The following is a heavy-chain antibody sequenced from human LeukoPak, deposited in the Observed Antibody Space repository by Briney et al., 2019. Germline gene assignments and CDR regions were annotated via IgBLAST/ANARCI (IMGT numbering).Heavy chain of an antibody. D-gene: IGHD3-22*01. CDR3: ARERYYDSSGYYIGYYYYGMDV. CDR2: IYYSGST. V-gene: IGHV4-31*11. J-gene: IGHJ6*02. Sequence: PSETLSLTCAVYGESFSGYYWSWIRQHPGKGLEWIGYIYYSGSTYYNPSLKSRVTISVDTSKNQFSLKLSSVTAADTAVYYCARERYYDSSGYYIGYYYYGMDVWGQGTTVTVSS. CDR1: GESFSGYY.